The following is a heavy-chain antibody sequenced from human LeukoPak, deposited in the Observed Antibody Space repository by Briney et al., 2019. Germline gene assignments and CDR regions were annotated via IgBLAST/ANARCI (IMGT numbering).Heavy chain of an antibody. CDR1: GYGFTSYW. CDR2: IYPGDSDT. Sequence: GAARQSSYHGSGYGFTSYWIGWVRPMPGKGLGWMGIIYPGDSDTRYSTSFQGQVTISADKSISTAYLQWSSLKASDTAMYYCARHPLPRDIAAAGNNWFDPWGQGPLVTVSS. V-gene: IGHV5-51*01. J-gene: IGHJ5*02. CDR3: ARHPLPRDIAAAGNNWFDP. D-gene: IGHD6-13*01.